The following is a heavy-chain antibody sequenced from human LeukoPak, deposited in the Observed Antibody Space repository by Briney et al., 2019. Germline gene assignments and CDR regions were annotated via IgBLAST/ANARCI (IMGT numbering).Heavy chain of an antibody. CDR2: ISGSATST. J-gene: IGHJ4*02. V-gene: IGHV3-23*01. CDR3: ARGGWLGKPQRVDY. D-gene: IGHD6-19*01. CDR1: GFTFSSYA. Sequence: GGSLRLSCEASGFTFSSYAMYWVRQAPGKGLDYVSAISGSATSTYYADSVKGRFTISRDNSKNTLFLQINSLRAEDTAVYYCARGGWLGKPQRVDYWGQGALVTVSS.